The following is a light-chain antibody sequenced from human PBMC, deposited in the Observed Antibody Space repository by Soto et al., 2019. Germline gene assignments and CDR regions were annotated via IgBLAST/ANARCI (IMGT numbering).Light chain of an antibody. J-gene: IGLJ2*01. V-gene: IGLV2-11*01. CDR3: CSYAGSYNFVV. CDR2: GVT. CDR1: STDVGGYNY. Sequence: QSALTQPRSVSGSPGQSVTISCTGTSTDVGGYNYVSWYQQHPGKAPKLMIYGVTKRPSGVPDRFSASKSGNTASLTISGLQAEDEADYYCCSYAGSYNFVVFGGGTKLTVL.